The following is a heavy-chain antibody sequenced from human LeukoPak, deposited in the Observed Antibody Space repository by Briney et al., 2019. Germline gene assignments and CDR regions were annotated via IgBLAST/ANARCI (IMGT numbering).Heavy chain of an antibody. Sequence: GASVKVSCKASGYTFTGYYMHWVRQAPGQGLEWMGWINPNSGGTNYAQKFQGRVTMTRDTSISTAYMELSRLRSDDTAVYYCARARYCSSTSCYGRGRGPNLNWFDPWGQGTLVTVSS. CDR3: ARARYCSSTSCYGRGRGPNLNWFDP. J-gene: IGHJ5*02. CDR1: GYTFTGYY. CDR2: INPNSGGT. V-gene: IGHV1-2*02. D-gene: IGHD2-2*01.